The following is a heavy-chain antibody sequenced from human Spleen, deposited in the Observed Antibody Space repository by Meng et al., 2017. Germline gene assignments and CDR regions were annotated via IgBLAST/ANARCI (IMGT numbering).Heavy chain of an antibody. V-gene: IGHV3-74*03. CDR3: ARDADWVIFDH. CDR1: GFTFSSYN. D-gene: IGHD3-9*01. Sequence: GESLKISCAASGFTFSSYNMHWVRQTPGEGLVWVSRINTDASITTYADSGKGRFTISRDDAKNTVYLQMNSLRAEDTAVYYCARDADWVIFDHWGQGALVTVSS. J-gene: IGHJ4*02. CDR2: INTDASIT.